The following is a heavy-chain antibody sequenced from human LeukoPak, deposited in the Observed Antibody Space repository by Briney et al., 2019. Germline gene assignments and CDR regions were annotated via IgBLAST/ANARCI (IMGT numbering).Heavy chain of an antibody. V-gene: IGHV3-30*18. D-gene: IGHD6-13*01. CDR2: ISYDGSNK. CDR3: AKDPRRYSRTGGYFDY. J-gene: IGHJ4*02. CDR1: GFTFSNYG. Sequence: GSLRLSCAASGFTFSNYGMHWVRQAPGRGLEWVAFISYDGSNKYYADSVKGRFTISRDNSKNTLYLQMNSLRAEDTAVYYCAKDPRRYSRTGGYFDYWGQGTLVTVSS.